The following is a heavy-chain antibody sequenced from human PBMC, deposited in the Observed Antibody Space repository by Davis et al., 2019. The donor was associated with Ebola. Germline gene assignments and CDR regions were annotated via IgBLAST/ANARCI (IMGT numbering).Heavy chain of an antibody. V-gene: IGHV3-23*01. J-gene: IGHJ4*02. Sequence: PGGSLRLSCAASGFTFSDYTMSWVRQAPGKGLEWVSSITGSGGNTYYADSVKGQFTTSRDNSKNTLYLQMNSLRAEDTALYYCARDRRGEWFPDYWGQGTLVTVSS. CDR1: GFTFSDYT. D-gene: IGHD3-3*01. CDR2: ITGSGGNT. CDR3: ARDRRGEWFPDY.